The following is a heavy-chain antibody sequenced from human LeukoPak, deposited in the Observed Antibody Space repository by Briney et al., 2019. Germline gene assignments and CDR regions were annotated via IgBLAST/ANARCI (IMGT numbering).Heavy chain of an antibody. D-gene: IGHD3-22*01. CDR3: ARDRYDYYDSSGLYYYGMDV. CDR1: GGSISSYY. J-gene: IGHJ6*02. V-gene: IGHV4-59*01. Sequence: SETLSLTCTVPGGSISSYYWSWIRQPPGKGLEWIGYIYYSGSTNYNPSLKSRVTISVDTSKNQFSLKLSSVTAADTAVYYCARDRYDYYDSSGLYYYGMDVWGQGTTVTVSS. CDR2: IYYSGST.